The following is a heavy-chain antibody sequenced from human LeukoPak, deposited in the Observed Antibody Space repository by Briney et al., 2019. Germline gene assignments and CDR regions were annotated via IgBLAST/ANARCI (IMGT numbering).Heavy chain of an antibody. CDR1: GGSISSGSYY. V-gene: IGHV4-61*02. Sequence: PSETLSLTCTVSGGSISSGSYYWSWIRQPAGKGLEWIGRIYTSGSTNYNPSLKGRVTISVDTSKNQFSLKLSSVTAADTAVYYCASAFDYWGQGTLVTVSS. J-gene: IGHJ4*02. CDR2: IYTSGST. CDR3: ASAFDY.